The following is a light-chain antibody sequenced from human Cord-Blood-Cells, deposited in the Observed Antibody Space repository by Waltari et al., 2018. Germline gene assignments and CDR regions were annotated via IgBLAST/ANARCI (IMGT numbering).Light chain of an antibody. CDR2: WAS. Sequence: DIVMPQSPDSLAVSLGERATTNCKSSQTVLYSSNNKNYLAWYQQKPGQPPKLLIYWASTRESGVPDRFSGSGSGTDFTLTISSLQAEDVAVYYCQQYYSTPYTFGQGTKLEIK. J-gene: IGKJ2*01. CDR3: QQYYSTPYT. V-gene: IGKV4-1*01. CDR1: QTVLYSSNNKNY.